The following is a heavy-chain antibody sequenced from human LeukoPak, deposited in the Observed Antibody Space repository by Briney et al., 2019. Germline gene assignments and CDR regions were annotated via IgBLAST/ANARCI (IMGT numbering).Heavy chain of an antibody. CDR1: GGTFSSYA. CDR2: IIPIFGTA. Sequence: SVKVSCKASGGTFSSYAISWVRQAPGQGLEWMGGIIPIFGTANYAQKFQGRVTITTDESTSTAYMELSSLRSEDTAVYYCGRVQGSDTSGSFDHWGQGTLVTVSS. V-gene: IGHV1-69*05. D-gene: IGHD1-26*01. J-gene: IGHJ4*02. CDR3: GRVQGSDTSGSFDH.